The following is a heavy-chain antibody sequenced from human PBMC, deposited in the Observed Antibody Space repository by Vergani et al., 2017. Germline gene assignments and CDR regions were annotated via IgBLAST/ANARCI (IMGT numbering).Heavy chain of an antibody. CDR2: IYPADSDT. V-gene: IGHV5-51*01. Sequence: EVELVQSGPEMRKPGESLKISCKGSEYSFGNYWIGWVRQMPGKGLEWMGIIYPADSDTRYSPSFQGQVTISADKSISTAFLPWDSLKASDTALYYCARHTTCTDSWGQGTLVTVSS. CDR1: EYSFGNYW. CDR3: ARHTTCTDS. D-gene: IGHD1-1*01. J-gene: IGHJ4*02.